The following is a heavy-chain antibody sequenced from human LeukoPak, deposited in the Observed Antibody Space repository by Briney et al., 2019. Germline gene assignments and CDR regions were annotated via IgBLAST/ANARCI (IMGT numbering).Heavy chain of an antibody. V-gene: IGHV4-4*02. D-gene: IGHD6-13*01. Sequence: SETLSLTCAVSGGSISSSNWWSWVRQPPGKGLEWIGEIYHSGSTNYNPSLKSRVTISVDKSKNQFSLKPSSVTAADTAVYYCARVGIAAAGTARWGQGTLVTVSS. J-gene: IGHJ4*02. CDR2: IYHSGST. CDR3: ARVGIAAAGTAR. CDR1: GGSISSSNW.